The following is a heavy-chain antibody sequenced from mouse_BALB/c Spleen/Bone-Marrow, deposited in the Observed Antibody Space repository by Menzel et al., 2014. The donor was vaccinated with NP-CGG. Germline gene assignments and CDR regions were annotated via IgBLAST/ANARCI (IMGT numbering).Heavy chain of an antibody. D-gene: IGHD2-1*01. Sequence: EVHLVESGGGLVQPKGSLKLSCAASGFTFNTYAMNWVRQAPGKGLEWVARIRSKSNNYATYYADSVKDRFTISRDDSQSMLYLQMNNLKTEDTAMHYCVRRDGNYGGFAYWGQGTLVTVSA. J-gene: IGHJ3*01. CDR1: GFTFNTYA. CDR2: IRSKSNNYAT. V-gene: IGHV10-1*02. CDR3: VRRDGNYGGFAY.